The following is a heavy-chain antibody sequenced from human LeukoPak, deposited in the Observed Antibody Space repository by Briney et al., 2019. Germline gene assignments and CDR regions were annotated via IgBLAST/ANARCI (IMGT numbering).Heavy chain of an antibody. Sequence: SETLSLTCTVSGGSISSYYWTWIRQPPGKGLEWIGYIYYSGSTYYNPSLKSRVTISVDTSKNQFSLKLSSVTAADTAVYYCARGVGDTARIYYFDYWGQGTLVTVSS. CDR2: IYYSGST. CDR1: GGSISSYY. CDR3: ARGVGDTARIYYFDY. D-gene: IGHD5-18*01. V-gene: IGHV4-59*12. J-gene: IGHJ4*02.